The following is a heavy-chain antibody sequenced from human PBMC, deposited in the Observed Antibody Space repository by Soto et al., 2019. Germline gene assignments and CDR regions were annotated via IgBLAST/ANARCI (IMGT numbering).Heavy chain of an antibody. CDR3: TRVNFGSGCREDYYFGMDF. V-gene: IGHV3-74*01. CDR1: GFIFSSYW. Sequence: PGGSLRLSCAASGFIFSSYWMHWVRQAPGKGLVWVSRINSDGRSTSYADSVKGRFTISGDNAKNTLYLQMNSLRAEDTAVYYCTRVNFGSGCREDYYFGMDFWGQGTTVTVSS. J-gene: IGHJ6*02. D-gene: IGHD6-19*01. CDR2: INSDGRST.